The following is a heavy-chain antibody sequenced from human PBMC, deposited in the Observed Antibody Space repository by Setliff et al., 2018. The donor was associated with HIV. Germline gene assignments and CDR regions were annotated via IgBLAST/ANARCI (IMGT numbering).Heavy chain of an antibody. CDR2: IYSTGST. V-gene: IGHV4-61*02. CDR3: TRDTGYILSGYRPHWYFDL. J-gene: IGHJ2*01. Sequence: TLSLTCPFSGDSISSGNYYWSWIRQPAGKGLEWIGRIYSTGSTNYNPSLKSRVTISSDTSKNLFSLKLTTVTAADAAVYYCTRDTGYILSGYRPHWYFDLWGRGTLVTAPQ. D-gene: IGHD3-9*01. CDR1: GDSISSGNYY.